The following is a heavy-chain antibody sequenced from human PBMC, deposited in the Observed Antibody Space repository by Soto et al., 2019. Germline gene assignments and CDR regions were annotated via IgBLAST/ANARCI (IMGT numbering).Heavy chain of an antibody. CDR2: IYYSGST. Sequence: PSETLSLTCTVSGGSISSYYWSWIRQPPGKGLEWIGYIYYSGSTNYNPSRKSRVTISVDTSKNQCSLKLSSVTAADTAVYYCARDLLVSRIGPRYYYYYGRDVWGQGTTVTVSS. J-gene: IGHJ6*02. CDR1: GGSISSYY. V-gene: IGHV4-59*01. D-gene: IGHD2-8*02. CDR3: ARDLLVSRIGPRYYYYYGRDV.